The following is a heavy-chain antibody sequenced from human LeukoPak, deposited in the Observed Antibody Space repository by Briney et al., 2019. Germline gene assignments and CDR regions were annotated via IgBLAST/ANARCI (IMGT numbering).Heavy chain of an antibody. CDR3: ARVHYDSSGYYYRFDY. Sequence: ASETLSLTCTVSGGSISSGGYYWSWIRQHPGKGLEWIGYIYHSGSTYYNPSLKSRITISVDTSKNQFSLKLSSVTAADTAVYYCARVHYDSSGYYYRFDYWGQGTLVTVSS. D-gene: IGHD3-22*01. CDR1: GGSISSGGYY. J-gene: IGHJ4*02. V-gene: IGHV4-31*03. CDR2: IYHSGST.